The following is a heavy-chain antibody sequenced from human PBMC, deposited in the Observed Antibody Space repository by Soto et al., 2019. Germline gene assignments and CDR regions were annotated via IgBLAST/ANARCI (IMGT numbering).Heavy chain of an antibody. Sequence: PSETLSLTCAVSGSSISSGHYWDWIRQPPGKGLEWIGSIYHSGSTYYNPSLKSRVTISIDTSKKQFSLKLSSVTAADTAVYYCARQVRSLDWYFDLWGRGTLVTVSS. CDR1: GSSISSGHY. D-gene: IGHD2-15*01. V-gene: IGHV4-38-2*01. CDR2: IYHSGST. CDR3: ARQVRSLDWYFDL. J-gene: IGHJ2*01.